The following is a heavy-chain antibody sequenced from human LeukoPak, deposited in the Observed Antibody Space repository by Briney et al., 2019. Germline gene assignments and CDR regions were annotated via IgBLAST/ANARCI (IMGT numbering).Heavy chain of an antibody. V-gene: IGHV4-31*03. CDR1: GGSISSGGYY. Sequence: SETLSLTCTVSGGSISSGGYYWSWIRQHPGKGLEWIGYIYYSGSTYYNPSLKSRVTISVDTSKNQFSLKLSSVTAADTAVYYCARTQPHWGWHPYGMDVWGQGTTVTVSS. D-gene: IGHD3-16*01. CDR2: IYYSGST. CDR3: ARTQPHWGWHPYGMDV. J-gene: IGHJ6*02.